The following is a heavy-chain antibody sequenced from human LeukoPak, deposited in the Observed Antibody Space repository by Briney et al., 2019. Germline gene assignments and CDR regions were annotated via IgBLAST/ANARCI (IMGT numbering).Heavy chain of an antibody. D-gene: IGHD3-10*01. V-gene: IGHV1-8*01. J-gene: IGHJ4*02. CDR1: GYTFTSYD. CDR3: ARDYRSGPFDY. CDR2: MNPNSGNT. Sequence: ASVKVSCKASGYTFTSYDINWVRQATGQGLEWMGWMNPNSGNTGYAQKFQGRVTMPRNTSISTPYMELSSLRSEDTAVYYCARDYRSGPFDYWGQGTLVTVSS.